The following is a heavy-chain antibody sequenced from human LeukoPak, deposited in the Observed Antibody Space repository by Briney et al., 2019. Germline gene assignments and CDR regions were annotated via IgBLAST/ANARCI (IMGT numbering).Heavy chain of an antibody. CDR1: GFTFSSYA. Sequence: GGSLRLSCAASGFTFSSYAMGWVRQAPGKGLEWVSAISGTGNRTYYADSVKGRFTISRDNSKNTLYLQMNSLRAEDTAVYYCASSYYYDSSDYWGQGTLVTVSS. CDR2: ISGTGNRT. J-gene: IGHJ4*02. CDR3: ASSYYYDSSDY. D-gene: IGHD3-22*01. V-gene: IGHV3-23*01.